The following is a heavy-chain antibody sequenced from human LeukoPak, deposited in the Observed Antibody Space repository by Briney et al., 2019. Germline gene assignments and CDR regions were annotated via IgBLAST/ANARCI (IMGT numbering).Heavy chain of an antibody. J-gene: IGHJ6*02. D-gene: IGHD1-20*01. CDR3: ASGITGLYGMDV. Sequence: ASVKVTCKASGYTFTSYGISWVRQAPGQGFEWMGWISAYNGNTNYAQKLQGRVTMTTDTSTSTAYMELRSLRSDDTAVYYCASGITGLYGMDVWGQGTTVTVSS. CDR2: ISAYNGNT. V-gene: IGHV1-18*01. CDR1: GYTFTSYG.